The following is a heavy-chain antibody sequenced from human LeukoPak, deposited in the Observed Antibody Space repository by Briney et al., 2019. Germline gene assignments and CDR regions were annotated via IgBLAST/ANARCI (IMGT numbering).Heavy chain of an antibody. V-gene: IGHV3-66*01. CDR2: IYGSGDT. D-gene: IGHD6-19*01. CDR1: GFTVSSNY. J-gene: IGHJ4*02. Sequence: GGSLRLSCAASGFTVSSNYMSWVRQAPGKGLEWVSIIYGSGDTCYADSVKGRFTISRDNSKNTLYLQMNSLRAEDTAVYYCAKTVAVAGPFDYWGQGTLVTVSS. CDR3: AKTVAVAGPFDY.